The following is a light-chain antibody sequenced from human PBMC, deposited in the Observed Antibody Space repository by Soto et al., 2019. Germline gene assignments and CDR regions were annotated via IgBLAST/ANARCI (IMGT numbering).Light chain of an antibody. CDR2: GAS. J-gene: IGKJ5*01. CDR1: QSVNSNY. V-gene: IGKV3-20*01. CDR3: QPYDNSIT. Sequence: EIVLTQSPDTVSLSPGETATLSCRASQSVNSNYLAWYQHKPGQAPRLLIYGASNRATGIPDRFSGSGSGTDFSLTISRLEPEDFAVFYCQPYDNSITFGQGTRLEIE.